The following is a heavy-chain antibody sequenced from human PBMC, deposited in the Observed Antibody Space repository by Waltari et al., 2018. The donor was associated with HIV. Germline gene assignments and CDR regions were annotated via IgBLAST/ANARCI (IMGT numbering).Heavy chain of an antibody. Sequence: QVQLVESGGGVVQHGRSLRLACAASRLIFSSYGLPWFRQAPGKGLEWVAVISYDGSNKYYADSVRGRFTISRDNSKNTLYLQMNRLRAEDTAVYYCAKEETRVFSSSSFYFYYGMDVWGQGTTVTVSS. V-gene: IGHV3-30*18. D-gene: IGHD6-13*01. CDR1: RLIFSSYG. CDR2: ISYDGSNK. CDR3: AKEETRVFSSSSFYFYYGMDV. J-gene: IGHJ6*02.